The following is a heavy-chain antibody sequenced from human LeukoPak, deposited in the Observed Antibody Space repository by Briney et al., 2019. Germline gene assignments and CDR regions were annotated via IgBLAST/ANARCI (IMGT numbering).Heavy chain of an antibody. CDR2: IIPISGTA. Sequence: SVKVSCKASGGTFISHAIAWVRQAPGQGPEWMGGIIPISGTADYAQKFQGRVTITTDQSTSTAYTELSSLTSDDTAVYYCARGLQYQLLKALRYYYMDVWGEGTTVTVSS. CDR1: GGTFISHA. CDR3: ARGLQYQLLKALRYYYMDV. J-gene: IGHJ6*03. V-gene: IGHV1-69*05. D-gene: IGHD2-2*01.